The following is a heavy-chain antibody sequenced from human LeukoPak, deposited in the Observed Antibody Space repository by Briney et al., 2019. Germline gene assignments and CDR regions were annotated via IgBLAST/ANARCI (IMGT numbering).Heavy chain of an antibody. J-gene: IGHJ5*02. CDR2: IRTKANSYAT. Sequence: PGGSLRLSCAASGLTFSSYSMNWVRQASGKGLEWVGRIRTKANSYATTYAASVKGRFTMSRDDSKKTAFLQMNSLKTEDTAVYYCTRGQPRWFDPWGQGTLVTVSS. CDR3: TRGQPRWFDP. V-gene: IGHV3-73*01. CDR1: GLTFSSYS. D-gene: IGHD1-14*01.